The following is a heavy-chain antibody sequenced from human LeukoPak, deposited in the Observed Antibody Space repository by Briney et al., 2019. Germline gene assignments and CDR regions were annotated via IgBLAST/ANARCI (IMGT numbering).Heavy chain of an antibody. CDR1: GGSISSGDYY. J-gene: IGHJ6*02. CDR3: ARGTYYYDSSGYSPRAYYYGMDV. CDR2: IYYSGST. Sequence: SETLSLTCTVSGGSISSGDYYWSWIRQPPGKGLEWIGYIYYSGSTYYNPSLKSRVTISVDTSKNQFSLKLSSVTAADTAVYYCARGTYYYDSSGYSPRAYYYGMDVWGQGTTVTVSS. D-gene: IGHD3-22*01. V-gene: IGHV4-30-4*01.